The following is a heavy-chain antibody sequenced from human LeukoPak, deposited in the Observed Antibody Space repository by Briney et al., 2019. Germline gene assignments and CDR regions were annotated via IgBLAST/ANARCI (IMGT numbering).Heavy chain of an antibody. CDR2: ISAYNGNT. Sequence: AAVKVSSKASGYTFTSYSISWVRPAPGQGGWWMGWISAYNGNTIYAQKVKGRVTMTTDTSTSTAYMELRSLKSDDTAVYYCARASYCSGGSCYSDYWGQGTLVTVSS. D-gene: IGHD2-15*01. V-gene: IGHV1-18*01. CDR1: GYTFTSYS. CDR3: ARASYCSGGSCYSDY. J-gene: IGHJ4*02.